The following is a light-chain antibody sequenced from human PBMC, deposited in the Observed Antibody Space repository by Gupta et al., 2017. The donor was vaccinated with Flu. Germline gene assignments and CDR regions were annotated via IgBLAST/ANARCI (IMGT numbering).Light chain of an antibody. J-gene: IGKJ3*01. CDR1: QNINNY. CDR2: AAS. Sequence: GDRVTITCRASQNINNYLNWYQQKPGRAPKVLIYAASSLQSGVPSRFSGSGSGTDFTLTISSLQPEDFATYYCQQSYGIPLTFGPGTTVDIK. V-gene: IGKV1-39*01. CDR3: QQSYGIPLT.